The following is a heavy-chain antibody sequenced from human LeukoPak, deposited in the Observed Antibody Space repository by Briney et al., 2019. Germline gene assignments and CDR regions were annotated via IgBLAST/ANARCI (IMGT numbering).Heavy chain of an antibody. V-gene: IGHV4-39*01. D-gene: IGHD2-2*02. CDR3: ARLPRRYCSSTSCYTLDY. J-gene: IGHJ4*02. CDR2: IYYSGST. CDR1: GGSISSSSYY. Sequence: PSETLSLTCTVSGGSISSSSYYWGWIRQPPGKGLEWIGSIYYSGSTYYNPSLKSRVTISVDTSKNQFSLKLSSVTAADTAVYYCARLPRRYCSSTSCYTLDYWGQGTLVTVSS.